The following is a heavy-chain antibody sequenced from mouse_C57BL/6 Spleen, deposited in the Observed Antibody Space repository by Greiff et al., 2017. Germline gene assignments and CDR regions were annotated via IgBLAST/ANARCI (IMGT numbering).Heavy chain of an antibody. CDR3: ARRYSNGAMDY. Sequence: EVQLQQSGPELVKPGASVKIPCKASGYTFPDYNMDWVKQSHGKSLEWIGDINPNNGGTIYNQKFTGKATLTVDKSSSTAYMARRSLTSEDTAVYYCARRYSNGAMDYWGQGTSVTVSS. CDR2: INPNNGGT. CDR1: GYTFPDYN. D-gene: IGHD2-5*01. J-gene: IGHJ4*01. V-gene: IGHV1-18*01.